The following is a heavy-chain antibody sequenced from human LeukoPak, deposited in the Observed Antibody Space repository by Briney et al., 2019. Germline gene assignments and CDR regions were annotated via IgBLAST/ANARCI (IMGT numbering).Heavy chain of an antibody. CDR1: GGSISSYY. D-gene: IGHD6-19*01. V-gene: IGHV4-59*01. CDR3: ARPYSSGWYVLDY. CDR2: IYYSGST. J-gene: IGHJ4*02. Sequence: SETLSLTCTVSGGSISSYYWSWIRQPPGKGLEWIGYIYYSGSTNYNPSLKSRVTISVDTSKNQFSLKLSSVTAADTAVYYCARPYSSGWYVLDYWGQGTLVTVSS.